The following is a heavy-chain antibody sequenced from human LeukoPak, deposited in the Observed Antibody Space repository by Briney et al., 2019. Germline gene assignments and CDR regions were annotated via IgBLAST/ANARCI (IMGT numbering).Heavy chain of an antibody. Sequence: GGSLRLSCAASVFTFSYAWMSWVRQAPGKGLEWIGRIKSKTDGGTADYAAPVKGRFTISRDDSKNTLYLQMKGLKTEDTAVYYCTTDTYAYNFFDYWGQGTLVTVSS. CDR3: TTDTYAYNFFDY. CDR2: IKSKTDGGTA. J-gene: IGHJ4*02. CDR1: VFTFSYAW. D-gene: IGHD3-16*01. V-gene: IGHV3-15*01.